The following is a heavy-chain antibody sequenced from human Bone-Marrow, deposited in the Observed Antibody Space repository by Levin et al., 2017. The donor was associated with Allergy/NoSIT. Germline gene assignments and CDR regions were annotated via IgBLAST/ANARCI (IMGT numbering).Heavy chain of an antibody. Sequence: GGSLRLSCAASGFTFSIYAMSWVRQAPGKGLEWVSAISGSGSNTNYADSVKGRFTISRDNSKNSLHLQMNSLRAEDTAVYYCAKDSTTIVGVVTAYFDYWGQGTLVTVSS. CDR2: ISGSGSNT. CDR3: AKDSTTIVGVVTAYFDY. V-gene: IGHV3-23*01. J-gene: IGHJ4*02. CDR1: GFTFSIYA. D-gene: IGHD3-3*01.